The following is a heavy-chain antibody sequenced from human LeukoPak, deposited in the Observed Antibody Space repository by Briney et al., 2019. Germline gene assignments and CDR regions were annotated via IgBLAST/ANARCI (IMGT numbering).Heavy chain of an antibody. V-gene: IGHV3-21*01. CDR2: ISSSSSYI. CDR3: ARDRYYDILTGYSHELDY. Sequence: GGSLRLSCAASGFTFSSYSMNWVRQAPGKGLEWVSSISSSSSYIYYADSVKGRFTISRDNAKNSLYLQMNSLRAEDTAVYYCARDRYYDILTGYSHELDYWGQGTLVTVS. J-gene: IGHJ4*02. CDR1: GFTFSSYS. D-gene: IGHD3-9*01.